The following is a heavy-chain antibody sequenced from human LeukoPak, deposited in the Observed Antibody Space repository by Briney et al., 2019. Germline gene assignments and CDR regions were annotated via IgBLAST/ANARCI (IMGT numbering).Heavy chain of an antibody. CDR1: GGSFSGYY. D-gene: IGHD4-17*01. CDR2: INHSGST. CDR3: ARGRMYGEGWFDP. V-gene: IGHV4-34*01. Sequence: SETLSLTCAVYGGSFSGYYWSWIRQPPGKGLEWIGEINHSGSTNYNPSLKSRVTISVDTSKNQFSLKLSSVTAADTAVYYCARGRMYGEGWFDPWGQGTLVTASS. J-gene: IGHJ5*02.